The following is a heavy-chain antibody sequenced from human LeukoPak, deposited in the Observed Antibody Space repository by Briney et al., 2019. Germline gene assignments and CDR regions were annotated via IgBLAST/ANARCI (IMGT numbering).Heavy chain of an antibody. J-gene: IGHJ4*02. CDR2: ISYDGSNK. V-gene: IGHV3-30*04. D-gene: IGHD3-3*01. CDR3: AREQYDFWSGYYRSYYFDY. Sequence: GGSLRLSCAASGFTFSSYAMHWVRQAPGKGLEWVAVISYDGSNKYYADSVKGRFTISRDNSKNTLYLQMNSLRAEDTAVYYCAREQYDFWSGYYRSYYFDYWGQGTLATVSS. CDR1: GFTFSSYA.